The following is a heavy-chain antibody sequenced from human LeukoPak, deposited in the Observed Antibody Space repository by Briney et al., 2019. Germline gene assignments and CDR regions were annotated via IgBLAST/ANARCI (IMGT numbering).Heavy chain of an antibody. CDR1: GGSISSYY. V-gene: IGHV4-59*01. D-gene: IGHD5-12*01. CDR2: IYYSGST. CDR3: ARGDSGYDGNIYYYYYMDV. Sequence: PSETLSLTCTVSGGSISSYYWSWIRQPPGKGLEWIGYIYYSGSTNYNPSLKSRVTISVDTSKNQFSLKLSSVTAADTAVYYCARGDSGYDGNIYYYYYMDVWGKGTTVTISS. J-gene: IGHJ6*03.